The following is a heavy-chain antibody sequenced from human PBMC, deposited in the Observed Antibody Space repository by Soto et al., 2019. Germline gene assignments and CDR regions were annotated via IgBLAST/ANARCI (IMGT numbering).Heavy chain of an antibody. CDR2: LSGDGSSI. J-gene: IGHJ3*02. V-gene: IGHV3-74*01. CDR1: GFIFSNYS. Sequence: PVGSLRLSCAASGFIFSNYSMSWVRQAPGKGLEWVSRLSGDGSSISYADCARGRLTTSRDTSKNTLYLQMNSLRVEDTAVYYCARSRVGASTDGFDIWGQGTMVTVSS. CDR3: ARSRVGASTDGFDI. D-gene: IGHD1-26*01.